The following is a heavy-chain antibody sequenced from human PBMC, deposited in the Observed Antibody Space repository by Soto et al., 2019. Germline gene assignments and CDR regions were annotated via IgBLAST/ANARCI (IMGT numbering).Heavy chain of an antibody. CDR3: ARGDEMGV. V-gene: IGHV3-7*05. CDR1: GFTFTSYW. CDR2: INKDGSEK. Sequence: EVQVVESGGGLVQPGGSLRLSCAASGFTFTSYWMTWVRQAPGKGLEWVANINKDGSEKYYVDSVKGRFTISRDNAKNSRYLQMDGLRAEDTALDHCARGDEMGVWGQGTTVTVSS. J-gene: IGHJ6*02.